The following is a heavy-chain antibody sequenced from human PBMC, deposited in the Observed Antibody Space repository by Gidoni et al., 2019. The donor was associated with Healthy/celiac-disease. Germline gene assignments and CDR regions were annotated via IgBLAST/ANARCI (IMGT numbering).Heavy chain of an antibody. CDR2: INHSGST. CDR1: GGSFSGYY. V-gene: IGHV4-34*01. D-gene: IGHD3-10*01. CDR3: ARGPMPPYYYGSGSYSAPETGAFDI. Sequence: QVQLQQWGAGLLKPSETLSLTCAVYGGSFSGYYRSWIRQPPWKGLEWIGEINHSGSTNYNPSLKSRVTIAGETSKNQFSLKLSSVTAADTAVYDCARGPMPPYYYGSGSYSAPETGAFDIWGQGTMVTVSS. J-gene: IGHJ3*02.